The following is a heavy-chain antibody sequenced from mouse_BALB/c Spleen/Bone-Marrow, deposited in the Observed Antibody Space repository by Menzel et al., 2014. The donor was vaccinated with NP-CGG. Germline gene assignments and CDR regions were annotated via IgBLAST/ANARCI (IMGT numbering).Heavy chain of an antibody. Sequence: LMESGAELVRPGASVKLSCKASGYTFTSYWINWVKQRPGQGLEWIGNIYPSDNYTNYNQKFKDKATLTADKSSSTAYMQLSSPTSEDSAVYYCTRTYEYFDYWGQGTTLTVSS. V-gene: IGHV1-69*02. CDR2: IYPSDNYT. CDR3: TRTYEYFDY. CDR1: GYTFTSYW. J-gene: IGHJ2*01. D-gene: IGHD2-3*01.